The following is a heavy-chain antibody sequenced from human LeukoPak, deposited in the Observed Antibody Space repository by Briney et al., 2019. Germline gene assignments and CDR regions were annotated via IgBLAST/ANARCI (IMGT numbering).Heavy chain of an antibody. D-gene: IGHD3-16*02. Sequence: GGSLRLSCAASGFTFSSYWMSWVRQAPGKGLEWVANINQDGSEKYYVDSVKGRFTISRDNAKNSLYLQMNSLRAYDTAISYCASAGFLITFGGVISWGQGTLVTVSS. V-gene: IGHV3-7*01. CDR1: GFTFSSYW. J-gene: IGHJ5*02. CDR3: ASAGFLITFGGVIS. CDR2: INQDGSEK.